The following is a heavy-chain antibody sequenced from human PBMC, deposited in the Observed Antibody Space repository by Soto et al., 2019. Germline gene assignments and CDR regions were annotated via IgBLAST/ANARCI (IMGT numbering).Heavy chain of an antibody. CDR2: INSNGGST. V-gene: IGHV3-64D*06. D-gene: IGHD3-10*01. J-gene: IGHJ4*02. Sequence: PGGSLSLSCSASGFPFHIYAMHWVRQAPGKGLEYVSAINSNGGSTYYADSVKGRFRISRDNSENTLYLQMTSLRPEDTAVYHCVKDPSQAGSYSYHYFDYWGPGTLVTVSS. CDR1: GFPFHIYA. CDR3: VKDPSQAGSYSYHYFDY.